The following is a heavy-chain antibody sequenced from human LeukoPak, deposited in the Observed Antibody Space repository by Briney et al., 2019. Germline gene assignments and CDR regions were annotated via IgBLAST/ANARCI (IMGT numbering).Heavy chain of an antibody. CDR3: ARDLEMTTQYYYYYMDG. J-gene: IGHJ6*03. D-gene: IGHD4-11*01. Sequence: ASVKVSCKASGYTFTSYGISWVRQAPGQGLEWMGWISAYNGNTNYAQKLQGRVTMTTDTSTSAAYMELRSLRSDHTAVTYCARDLEMTTQYYYYYMDGWGKGAAVTVSS. CDR1: GYTFTSYG. CDR2: ISAYNGNT. V-gene: IGHV1-18*01.